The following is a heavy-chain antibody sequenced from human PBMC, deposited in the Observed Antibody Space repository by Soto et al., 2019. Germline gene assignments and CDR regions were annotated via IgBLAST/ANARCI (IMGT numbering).Heavy chain of an antibody. D-gene: IGHD2-2*01. CDR2: IWYDGSNK. J-gene: IGHJ6*03. Sequence: GGSLRLSCAASGFTFSSYGMHWVRQAPGKGLEWVAVIWYDGSNKYYADSVKGRFTISRDNSKNTLYLQMNSLRAEDTAVYYCARDAQRDVPAAFILYYYYYYMDVWGKGTTVTVSS. CDR3: ARDAQRDVPAAFILYYYYYYMDV. V-gene: IGHV3-33*01. CDR1: GFTFSSYG.